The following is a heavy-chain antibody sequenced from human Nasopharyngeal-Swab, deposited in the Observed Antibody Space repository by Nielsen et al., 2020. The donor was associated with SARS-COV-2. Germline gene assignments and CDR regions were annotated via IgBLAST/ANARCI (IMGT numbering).Heavy chain of an antibody. J-gene: IGHJ6*03. D-gene: IGHD2-2*01. CDR2: IRYDGSNK. Sequence: GESLKISCAASGFTFSSYGMHWVRQAPGKGLEWVAFIRYDGSNKYYADSVKGRFTISRDNSKNTLYLQMNSLRAEDTAVYYCAKDRYCSSTSCHYYYYYMDVWGKGTTVTVSS. CDR3: AKDRYCSSTSCHYYYYYMDV. CDR1: GFTFSSYG. V-gene: IGHV3-30*02.